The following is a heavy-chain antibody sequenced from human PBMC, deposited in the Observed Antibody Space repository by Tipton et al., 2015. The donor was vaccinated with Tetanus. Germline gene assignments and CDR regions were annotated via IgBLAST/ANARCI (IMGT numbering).Heavy chain of an antibody. CDR2: IFHSGSP. CDR1: GASISSAA. CDR3: ARERSGSNVGPFDV. J-gene: IGHJ4*02. D-gene: IGHD3-3*01. Sequence: LRLSCDVSGASISSAAWTWIRQPSGKGLEWIGHIFHSGSPNYNPSLKSRVSMSVDKSRKEVSLKLQSVTAADTAVYFCARERSGSNVGPFDVWGPGILVIVSS. V-gene: IGHV4-30-2*01.